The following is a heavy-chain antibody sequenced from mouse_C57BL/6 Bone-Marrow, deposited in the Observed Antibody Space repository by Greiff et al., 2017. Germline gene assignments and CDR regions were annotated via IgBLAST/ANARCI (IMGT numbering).Heavy chain of an antibody. V-gene: IGHV1-55*01. CDR2: IYPGSGST. CDR3: ARFYDYDEGYYAMDY. J-gene: IGHJ4*01. CDR1: GYTFTSYW. Sequence: QVQLQQPGAELVKPGASVKMSCKASGYTFTSYWITWVKQRPGQGLEWIGDIYPGSGSTNYNEKFKSKATLTVDTSSSTAYMQLSSLTSEDSAVYYWARFYDYDEGYYAMDYWGQGTSVTVSS. D-gene: IGHD2-4*01.